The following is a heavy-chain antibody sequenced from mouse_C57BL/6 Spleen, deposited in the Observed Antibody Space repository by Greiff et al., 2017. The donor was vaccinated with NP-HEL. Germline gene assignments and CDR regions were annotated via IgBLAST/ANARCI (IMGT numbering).Heavy chain of an antibody. CDR3: ARSEGHITTVVARGSFAMDY. D-gene: IGHD1-1*01. Sequence: EVQLQQSGPELVKPGASVKISCKASGYSFTGYYMNWVKQSPEKSLEWIGEINPSTGGTTYNQKFKAKATLTVDKSSSTAYMQLKSLTSEDSAVYYCARSEGHITTVVARGSFAMDYWGQGTSVTVSS. CDR2: INPSTGGT. V-gene: IGHV1-42*01. CDR1: GYSFTGYY. J-gene: IGHJ4*01.